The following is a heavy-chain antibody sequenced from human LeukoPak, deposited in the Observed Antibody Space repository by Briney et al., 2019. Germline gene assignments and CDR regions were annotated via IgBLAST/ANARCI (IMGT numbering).Heavy chain of an antibody. D-gene: IGHD3-22*01. J-gene: IGHJ4*02. Sequence: GGSLRLSCAASGFTVSSKYMSWVRQAPGKGLEWVSVIYSGGSTYYADSVKGRFTISRDKSKNTLYLQMNSLRAEDTAVYYCVKTPSAMIVVVILDYWGQGTLVTVSS. CDR2: IYSGGST. V-gene: IGHV3-66*01. CDR3: VKTPSAMIVVVILDY. CDR1: GFTVSSKY.